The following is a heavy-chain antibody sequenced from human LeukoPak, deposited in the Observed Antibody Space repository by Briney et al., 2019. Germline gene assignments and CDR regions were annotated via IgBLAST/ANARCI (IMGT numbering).Heavy chain of an antibody. J-gene: IGHJ4*02. CDR2: INHRGST. Sequence: SETLALTCAVYGGSFSGYYWSWIRHPPGKGLEGIGEINHRGSTNYNPSLKSRVTISVATSKNNFSLKMSSVTDAATAVYYCARVGYSSSWGPFDSWGQGTLVTVSS. V-gene: IGHV4-34*01. D-gene: IGHD6-13*01. CDR1: GGSFSGYY. CDR3: ARVGYSSSWGPFDS.